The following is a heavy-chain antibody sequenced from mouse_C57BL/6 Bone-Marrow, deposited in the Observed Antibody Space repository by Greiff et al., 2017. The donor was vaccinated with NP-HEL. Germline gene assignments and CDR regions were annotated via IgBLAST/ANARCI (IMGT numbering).Heavy chain of an antibody. CDR3: ARTYYYGSSHWYFDV. V-gene: IGHV1-81*01. J-gene: IGHJ1*03. Sequence: VQLQQSGAELARPGASVKLSCKASGYTFTSYGISWVKQRTGQGLEWIGEIYPRSGNTYYNEKFKGKATLTADKSSSTAYMELRSLTSEDSAVYFCARTYYYGSSHWYFDVWGTGTTVTASS. CDR2: IYPRSGNT. D-gene: IGHD1-1*01. CDR1: GYTFTSYG.